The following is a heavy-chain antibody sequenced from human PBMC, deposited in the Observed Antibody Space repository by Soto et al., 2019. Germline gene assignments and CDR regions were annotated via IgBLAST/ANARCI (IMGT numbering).Heavy chain of an antibody. Sequence: QVQLVQSGAEVKKPGSSVKVSCKASGGTFSSYAISWVRQAPGQGLEWMGGIIPIFGTANYAQKFQGRVTITADESTSTAYMELSSLRSEDTAVYYCARLSRGYGGNSETYYYYGMDVWGQGTTVTVSS. CDR1: GGTFSSYA. J-gene: IGHJ6*02. D-gene: IGHD4-17*01. V-gene: IGHV1-69*01. CDR2: IIPIFGTA. CDR3: ARLSRGYGGNSETYYYYGMDV.